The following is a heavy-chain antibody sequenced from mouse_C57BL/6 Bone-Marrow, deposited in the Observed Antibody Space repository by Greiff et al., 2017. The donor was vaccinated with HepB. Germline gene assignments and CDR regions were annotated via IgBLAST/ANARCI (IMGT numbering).Heavy chain of an antibody. D-gene: IGHD2-1*01. Sequence: VMLVESGAELARPGASVKLSCKASGYTFTSYGISWVKQRTGQGLEWIGEIYPRSGNTYYNEKFKGKATLTADKSSSTAYMELRSLTSEDSAVYFCARKSLYYGNFDYWGQGTTLTVSS. V-gene: IGHV1-81*01. CDR1: GYTFTSYG. CDR2: IYPRSGNT. CDR3: ARKSLYYGNFDY. J-gene: IGHJ2*01.